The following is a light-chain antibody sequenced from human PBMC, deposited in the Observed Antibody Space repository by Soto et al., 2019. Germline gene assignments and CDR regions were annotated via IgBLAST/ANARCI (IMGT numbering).Light chain of an antibody. CDR1: QSISFY. CDR2: AAS. J-gene: IGKJ5*01. Sequence: SPTTQSPASLSASLGDRVTIPCRASQSISFYLNWYQQKPGNAPKVLIYAASNLQTGVPSRFSGSGSGTDFTLTINSLQPEDFATYSCQQSYSTPITFGQGTLLEIK. V-gene: IGKV1-39*01. CDR3: QQSYSTPIT.